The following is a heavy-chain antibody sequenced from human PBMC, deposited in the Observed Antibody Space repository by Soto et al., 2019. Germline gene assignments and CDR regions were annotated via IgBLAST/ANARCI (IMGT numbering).Heavy chain of an antibody. D-gene: IGHD6-13*01. CDR2: IYHSGST. J-gene: IGHJ4*02. CDR1: GDSISSSKW. Sequence: QVQLQESGPGLVKPSGTLSLTCAVSGDSISSSKWWSWVRQPPGKGLEWIGEIYHSGSTNYNPSLESRVIISVGKSTNQFSLKLSSVTDADTAVYYCARGERQQQRDYWGQGTLVTVSS. CDR3: ARGERQQQRDY. V-gene: IGHV4-4*02.